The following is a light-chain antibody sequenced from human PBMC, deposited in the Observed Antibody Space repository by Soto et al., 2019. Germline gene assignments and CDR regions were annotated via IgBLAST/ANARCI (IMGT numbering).Light chain of an antibody. V-gene: IGKV1-17*01. CDR2: AAS. J-gene: IGKJ1*01. CDR3: LQHNAYPWT. Sequence: IQMTQSPSSLSASLGDRVPLTCAASQGIRNDLGWYQQKPGKAPKLLIYAASSLQSGVPSRFRGSGSGTEFTLTISSLQPEDFESYFCLQHNAYPWTFGQGTKVDIK. CDR1: QGIRND.